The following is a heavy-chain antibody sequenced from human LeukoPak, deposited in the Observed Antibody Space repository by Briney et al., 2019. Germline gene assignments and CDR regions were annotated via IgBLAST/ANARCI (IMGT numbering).Heavy chain of an antibody. Sequence: PGGSLRLSCAASGFTFNNYAMSWVRQASGKGLEWVSAISGSGGSTWYADSVQGRVAISRDNSKNTLFLQMNSLRAEDTAVYYCARPAEQRDYYNSSDYYPFWGQGILVTVSS. V-gene: IGHV3-23*01. CDR2: ISGSGGST. CDR1: GFTFNNYA. D-gene: IGHD3-22*01. CDR3: ARPAEQRDYYNSSDYYPF. J-gene: IGHJ4*02.